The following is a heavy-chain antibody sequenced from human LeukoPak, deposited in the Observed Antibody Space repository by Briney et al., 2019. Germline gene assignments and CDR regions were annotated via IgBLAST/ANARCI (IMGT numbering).Heavy chain of an antibody. CDR2: ITTSSTYT. Sequence: GGSLRLSCEASGFSFSSYNMDWVRQTPGKGLEWISSITTSSTYTFYADSVKGRFTISRDNARNSLYLQMNSLTAEDTAVYYCAELGATMIGGVWGKGTTVTISS. CDR3: AELGATMIGGV. V-gene: IGHV3-21*01. CDR1: GFSFSSYN. D-gene: IGHD3-10*02. J-gene: IGHJ6*04.